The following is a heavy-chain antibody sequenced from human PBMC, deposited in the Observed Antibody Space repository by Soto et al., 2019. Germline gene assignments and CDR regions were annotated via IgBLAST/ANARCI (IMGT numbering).Heavy chain of an antibody. CDR3: ARGGKSVPAKYYYYYGMDV. CDR1: GGSFSGYY. Sequence: SETLSLTCAVYGGSFSGYYWSWIRQPPGKGLEWIGEINHSGSTNYNPSLKSRVTISVDTSKNQFSLKLSSVTAADTAVYYCARGGKSVPAKYYYYYGMDVWGQGTTVTVSS. CDR2: INHSGST. V-gene: IGHV4-34*01. J-gene: IGHJ6*02.